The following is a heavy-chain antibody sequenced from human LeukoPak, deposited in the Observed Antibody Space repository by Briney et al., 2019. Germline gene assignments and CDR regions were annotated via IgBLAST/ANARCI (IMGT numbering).Heavy chain of an antibody. CDR1: GGSISSNSYY. D-gene: IGHD1-14*01. Sequence: SETLSLTCTVSGGSISSNSYYWGWIRQPPGKGLQWIGSIYYSGSTYYNPSLKSRVTISVDTSKNQFSLKLSSVTAADTAVYYCASAVSLQAFDIWGQGTMVTVSS. J-gene: IGHJ3*02. CDR3: ASAVSLQAFDI. CDR2: IYYSGST. V-gene: IGHV4-39*07.